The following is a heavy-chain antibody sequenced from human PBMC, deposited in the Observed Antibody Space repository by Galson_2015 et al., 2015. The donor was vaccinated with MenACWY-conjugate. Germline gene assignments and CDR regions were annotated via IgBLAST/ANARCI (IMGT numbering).Heavy chain of an antibody. J-gene: IGHJ4*02. CDR2: IYDSGTT. V-gene: IGHV4-61*08. Sequence: ETLSLTCTVSGGSASSRGYYWTWIRQPPGKGLEWIGLIYDSGTTKYNPSLKGRVTISLDTSKNQVSLKLSSVTDADTAVYYCAREFSYWGQGTLVTVSS. D-gene: IGHD2/OR15-2a*01. CDR3: AREFSY. CDR1: GGSASSRGYY.